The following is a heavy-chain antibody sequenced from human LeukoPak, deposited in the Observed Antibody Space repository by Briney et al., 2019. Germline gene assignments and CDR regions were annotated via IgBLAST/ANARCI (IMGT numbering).Heavy chain of an antibody. D-gene: IGHD2-15*01. CDR1: GYTFTSYG. J-gene: IGHJ4*02. CDR3: ARGDCSGGSCHSGL. V-gene: IGHV1-18*01. CDR2: ISAYNGNT. Sequence: EASVKVSCKASGYTFTSYGISWVRQAPRQGLEWMGWISAYNGNTNYAQKLQGRVTMTTDTSTSTAYMELRSLRSDDTAVYFCARGDCSGGSCHSGLWGQGTLVTVSS.